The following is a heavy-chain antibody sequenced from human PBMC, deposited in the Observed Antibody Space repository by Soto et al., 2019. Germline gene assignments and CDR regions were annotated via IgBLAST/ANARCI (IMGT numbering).Heavy chain of an antibody. CDR1: GGSIRSYY. D-gene: IGHD2-15*01. Sequence: PSETLSLTCTVSGGSIRSYYWSWIRQPPGKGLEWIGYIYYSGITNYNPSLKSRVTISVDTSKNRFSLKLNSVTAADTAVYYCARGFCSGGSCYPPGNWFDPSGQRTLLTVSS. CDR3: ARGFCSGGSCYPPGNWFDP. J-gene: IGHJ5*02. CDR2: IYYSGIT. V-gene: IGHV4-59*01.